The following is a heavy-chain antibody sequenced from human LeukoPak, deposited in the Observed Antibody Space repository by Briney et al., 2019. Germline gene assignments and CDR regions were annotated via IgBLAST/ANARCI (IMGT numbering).Heavy chain of an antibody. J-gene: IGHJ3*02. Sequence: SQTLSLTCTVSGGSIKSGSYYWSWIRQPAGKGLEWIGRGYTTGSTNYNPSLKSRVTISVDTSKNQFSLKLSSVTAADTAVYYCARGIGGDPLMIWGQGTMVTVSS. D-gene: IGHD4-17*01. CDR1: GGSIKSGSYY. CDR3: ARGIGGDPLMI. CDR2: GYTTGST. V-gene: IGHV4-61*02.